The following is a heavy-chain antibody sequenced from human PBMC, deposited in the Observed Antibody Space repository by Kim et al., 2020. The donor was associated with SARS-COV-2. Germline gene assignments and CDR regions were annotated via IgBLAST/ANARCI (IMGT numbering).Heavy chain of an antibody. D-gene: IGHD3-10*01. J-gene: IGHJ4*02. CDR1: GFTFSSYA. V-gene: IGHV3-23*01. Sequence: GGSLRLSCGVSGFTFSSYAMTWVRQAPGKGLEWVSSISGSGGSTYYADSVKGRFAISRDNSKNTLYLQMSRLRAEDTAVYYCAKDLTWEFNYGDGIDYWGRGTLVTVSS. CDR3: AKDLTWEFNYGDGIDY. CDR2: ISGSGGST.